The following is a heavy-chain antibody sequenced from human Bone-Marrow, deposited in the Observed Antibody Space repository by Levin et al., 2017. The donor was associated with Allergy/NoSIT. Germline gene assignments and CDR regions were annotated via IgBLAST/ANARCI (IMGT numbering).Heavy chain of an antibody. CDR1: GDSVSSNGAT. CDR2: TYFRSRWSH. D-gene: IGHD5-12*01. Sequence: SETLSLTCVISGDSVSSNGATWNWIRQSPSRGLEWLGRTYFRSRWSHDYPSSVQGRVTINADTSQNQFTLALNAATPEDTGVYYCARALVATLYGMDIWGQGTTVTVSS. V-gene: IGHV6-1*01. J-gene: IGHJ6*02. CDR3: ARALVATLYGMDI.